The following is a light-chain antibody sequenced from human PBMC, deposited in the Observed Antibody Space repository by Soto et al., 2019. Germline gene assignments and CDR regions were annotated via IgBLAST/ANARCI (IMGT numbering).Light chain of an antibody. J-gene: IGKJ3*01. CDR1: ESLSSW. CDR3: QQYSDYSFT. V-gene: IGKV1-5*03. Sequence: DIQMTQSPSTLSASVGDRVTITCRASESLSSWLAWYQQKPGKAPKLLIYKASTLQNGVTARFSGSGSGTECTHAISGLQPDDFATYYCQQYSDYSFTFGPGTKVDI. CDR2: KAS.